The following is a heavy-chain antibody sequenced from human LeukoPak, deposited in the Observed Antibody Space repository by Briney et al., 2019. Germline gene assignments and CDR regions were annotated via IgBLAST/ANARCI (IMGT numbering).Heavy chain of an antibody. CDR1: GYTFTGYY. D-gene: IGHD3-22*01. V-gene: IGHV1-2*02. Sequence: ASVKVSCKTSGYTFTGYYMHWVRQAPGQGLEWMGWINPNTGVTNCAQKFQGRVTMTSDTSISTAYMELSSLKSDDTAMYYCARAPMIVVVFPPRLDFWGQGTLVTVSS. CDR3: ARAPMIVVVFPPRLDF. CDR2: INPNTGVT. J-gene: IGHJ4*02.